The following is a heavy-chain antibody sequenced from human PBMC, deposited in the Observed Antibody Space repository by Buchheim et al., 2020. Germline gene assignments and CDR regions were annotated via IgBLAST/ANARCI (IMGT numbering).Heavy chain of an antibody. Sequence: QVQLQQSGPGLVMPSQTLSLTCAISGDSVSSNSASWNWVRVSPSRGLEWLGRTYSRSKWGQAYAVSVISRLTIDPDTSKKPFYLQLNSVTADDTAVYYCASAFVTTGAFDKWGQGTL. CDR2: TYSRSKWGQ. V-gene: IGHV6-1*01. J-gene: IGHJ4*02. CDR3: ASAFVTTGAFDK. D-gene: IGHD4-17*01. CDR1: GDSVSSNSAS.